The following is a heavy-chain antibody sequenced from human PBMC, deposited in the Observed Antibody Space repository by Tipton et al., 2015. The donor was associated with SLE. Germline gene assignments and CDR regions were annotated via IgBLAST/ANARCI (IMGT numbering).Heavy chain of an antibody. CDR1: GFSFSSHA. Sequence: SLRLSCAASGFSFSSHAISWVRQAPGKGLEWVAVIWFDGTNKYYADSVRGRFTISRDNSENTLYLQMNSLRAEDTAVYYCARELGDYGFDYWGQGTLVTISS. D-gene: IGHD4-17*01. CDR2: IWFDGTNK. V-gene: IGHV3-33*08. J-gene: IGHJ4*02. CDR3: ARELGDYGFDY.